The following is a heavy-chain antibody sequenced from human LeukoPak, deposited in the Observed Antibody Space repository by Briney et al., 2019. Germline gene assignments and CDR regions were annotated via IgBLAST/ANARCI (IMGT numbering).Heavy chain of an antibody. J-gene: IGHJ5*02. D-gene: IGHD6-19*01. CDR2: ISYDGSNK. Sequence: PGRSLRLSCAASGFTFSSYAMHWVRQAPGKGLEWVAVISYDGSNKYYADSVKGRFTISRDNSKNTLYLQMNSLRAEDTAVYYCARDGLLAVAGLWYNWFDPWGQGTLVTVSS. CDR1: GFTFSSYA. CDR3: ARDGLLAVAGLWYNWFDP. V-gene: IGHV3-30*01.